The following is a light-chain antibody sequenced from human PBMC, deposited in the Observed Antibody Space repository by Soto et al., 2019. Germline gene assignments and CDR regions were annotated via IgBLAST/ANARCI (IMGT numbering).Light chain of an antibody. CDR3: GTWDSTLSAGV. Sequence: QSVLAQPPSVSAAPGQKVTISCSGSVSNIGKNSVSWYQQLPGTAPKLLIYDNNKRPSGLPDRFSGSKSGTSATLGITGLQTGDEADYYCGTWDSTLSAGVFGGGTKLTVL. CDR2: DNN. J-gene: IGLJ2*01. CDR1: VSNIGKNS. V-gene: IGLV1-51*01.